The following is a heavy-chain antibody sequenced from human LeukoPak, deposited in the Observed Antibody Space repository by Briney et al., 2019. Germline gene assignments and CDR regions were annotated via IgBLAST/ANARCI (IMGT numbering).Heavy chain of an antibody. D-gene: IGHD4-23*01. J-gene: IGHJ3*01. CDR3: AMIDPSYGGLV. CDR1: GFTFDDYA. Sequence: GGSLRLSCAASGFTFDDYAMHWVWQAPGKGLEWVSGISWNSGSIGYADSVKGRFTISRDNAKNSLYLQMNSLRAEDTALYYCAMIDPSYGGLVWGKGTMVTVSS. CDR2: ISWNSGSI. V-gene: IGHV3-9*01.